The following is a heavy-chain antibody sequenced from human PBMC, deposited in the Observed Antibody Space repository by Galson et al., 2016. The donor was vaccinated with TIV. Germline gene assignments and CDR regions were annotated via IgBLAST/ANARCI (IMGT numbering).Heavy chain of an antibody. CDR1: GYSISSGYY. Sequence: ETLSLTCTVSGYSISSGYYWGWIRQFPGKGLEWMGSIYYTGTTYTNPSLTSRLTLSVDTSNNQASLRLSSVTAADTAVYYCAREGSTVTMHHYFGLDVWGQGATVIVSS. D-gene: IGHD4-17*01. J-gene: IGHJ6*02. CDR3: AREGSTVTMHHYFGLDV. V-gene: IGHV4-38-2*02. CDR2: IYYTGTT.